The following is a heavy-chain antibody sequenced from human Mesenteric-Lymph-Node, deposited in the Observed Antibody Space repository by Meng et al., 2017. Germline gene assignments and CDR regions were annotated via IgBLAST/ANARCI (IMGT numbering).Heavy chain of an antibody. J-gene: IGHJ4*02. V-gene: IGHV3-21*01. D-gene: IGHD5-18*01. CDR3: ARDTPGLLFDY. CDR1: GFTFSCYT. CDR2: ISSSSNYI. Sequence: EVQLVESGGGLVKPGGSLRLSCAASGFTFSCYTMNWVRRAPGKGLEWVSSISSSSNYIYSADSVKGRFTISRDNAKNSLYLQMNSLRAEDTAVYYCARDTPGLLFDYWGQGTLVTVSS.